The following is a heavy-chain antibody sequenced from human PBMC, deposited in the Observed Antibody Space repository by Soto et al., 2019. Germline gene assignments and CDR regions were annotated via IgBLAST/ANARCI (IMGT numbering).Heavy chain of an antibody. CDR1: GGSISSYY. J-gene: IGHJ4*02. D-gene: IGHD3-22*01. CDR2: IYYSGST. V-gene: IGHV4-59*01. Sequence: SETLSLTCTVSGGSISSYYWSWIRQPPGKGLEWIGYIYYSGSTNYNPSLKSRVTISVDTSKNQFSLKLSSVTAADTAVYYCARGSDSSGFTPDYWGQGTLVTVS. CDR3: ARGSDSSGFTPDY.